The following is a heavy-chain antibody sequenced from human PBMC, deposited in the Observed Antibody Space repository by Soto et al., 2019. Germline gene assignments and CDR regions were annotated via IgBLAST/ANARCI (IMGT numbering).Heavy chain of an antibody. CDR3: ARVGPTKRIQRRYYFDH. CDR1: GFSFSSQA. Sequence: PGGSLRLSCAASGFSFSSQAMHWVRQAPGKGLEWVAVISFDGSGQGYADSVKGRFTISRDASKNTVYLQMNSLRPEDTAMYYCARVGPTKRIQRRYYFDHWGQGTRVTVSS. D-gene: IGHD5-18*01. V-gene: IGHV3-30-3*01. J-gene: IGHJ4*02. CDR2: ISFDGSGQ.